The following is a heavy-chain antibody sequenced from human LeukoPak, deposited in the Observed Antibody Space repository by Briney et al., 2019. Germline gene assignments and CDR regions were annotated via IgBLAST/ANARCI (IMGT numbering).Heavy chain of an antibody. Sequence: GVSLRLLCVTSVHPYRRHCLLGAPGAPGKGREGVDNKKKDGSGNYYVGSLEARLTSSSDNAKNSLFLQMNSLRAVDTAVYYCARDAMATTSFCYYYMDVWGKGTTVTVSS. CDR3: ARDAMATTSFCYYYMDV. CDR2: KKKDGSGN. CDR1: VHPYRRH. J-gene: IGHJ6*03. D-gene: IGHD5-24*01. V-gene: IGHV3-7*01.